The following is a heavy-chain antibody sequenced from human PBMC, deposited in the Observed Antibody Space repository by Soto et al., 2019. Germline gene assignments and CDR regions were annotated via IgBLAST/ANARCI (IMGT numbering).Heavy chain of an antibody. J-gene: IGHJ5*02. CDR3: ARSLPWFDP. Sequence: QVRLVHSETEVKKPGASVNVSCKASGYTFTSYTISWVRQAPGQGLEWMGWISANNGNTEFAQKFQDRLTMIADTTTSTAHLELRNLRPDDTAVYYCARSLPWFDPWGQGTLVAVSS. V-gene: IGHV1-18*01. CDR1: GYTFTSYT. CDR2: ISANNGNT.